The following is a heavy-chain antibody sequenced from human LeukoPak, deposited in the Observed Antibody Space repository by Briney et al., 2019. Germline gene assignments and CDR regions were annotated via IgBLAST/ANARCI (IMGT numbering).Heavy chain of an antibody. CDR2: ISSSSSYI. CDR3: AKDHGDYVDY. CDR1: GFTFSSYS. Sequence: GGSLRLSCAASGFTFSSYSMNWVRQAPGKGLEWVSSISSSSSYIYYADSVKGRFTISRDNSKNTLYLQMNSLRAEDTAVYYCAKDHGDYVDYWGQGTLVTVSS. V-gene: IGHV3-21*01. D-gene: IGHD4-17*01. J-gene: IGHJ4*02.